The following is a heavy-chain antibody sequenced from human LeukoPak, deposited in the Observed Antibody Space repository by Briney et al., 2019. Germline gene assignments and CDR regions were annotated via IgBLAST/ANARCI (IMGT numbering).Heavy chain of an antibody. J-gene: IGHJ4*02. CDR1: GYTFTIYD. Sequence: ASVKVSCTASGYTFTIYDINWVRQATGQGLEWMGWMNPNSGNTGYAQKFQGRVTMTRNTSISTAYMELSSLRSEDTAVYYCARGQSDYGDYGFDYWGQGTLVTVSS. V-gene: IGHV1-8*01. CDR2: MNPNSGNT. CDR3: ARGQSDYGDYGFDY. D-gene: IGHD4-17*01.